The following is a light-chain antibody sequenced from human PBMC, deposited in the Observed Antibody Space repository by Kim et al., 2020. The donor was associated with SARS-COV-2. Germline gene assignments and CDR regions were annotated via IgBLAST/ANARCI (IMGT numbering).Light chain of an antibody. CDR2: YDS. CDR1: SIGSKS. V-gene: IGLV3-21*04. CDR3: QVWDSSIDHRVV. J-gene: IGLJ2*01. Sequence: PGKSARVSCGGNSIGSKSVHWYQQKSGQAPVLVSSYDSDRPSGIPERFSGSNSGNTATLTISRVEAGDEADYYCQVWDSSIDHRVVFGGGTQLTVL.